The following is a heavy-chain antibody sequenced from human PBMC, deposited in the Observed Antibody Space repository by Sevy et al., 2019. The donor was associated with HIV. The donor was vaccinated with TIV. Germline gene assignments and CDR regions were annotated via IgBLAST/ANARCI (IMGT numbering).Heavy chain of an antibody. CDR2: ISYDGNNR. D-gene: IGHD2-8*01. CDR3: ARVAVEYCTNDCYHRFDH. V-gene: IGHV3-30*04. Sequence: GGSLRLSCVASGFTFPIYSVVWVRRAPGKGLEWLTLISYDGNNRYYADSVKGRFTISRDNSNNIWYLQMTSLRVEDTAVYFCARVAVEYCTNDCYHRFDHWGLGTLVTVSS. J-gene: IGHJ4*02. CDR1: GFTFPIYS.